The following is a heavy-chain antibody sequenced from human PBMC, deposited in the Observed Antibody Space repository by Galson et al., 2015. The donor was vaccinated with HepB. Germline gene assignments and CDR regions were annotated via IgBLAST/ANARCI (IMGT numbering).Heavy chain of an antibody. D-gene: IGHD3-22*01. CDR2: TYYRSKWYN. CDR3: AREIHNYFYDSSGYDY. J-gene: IGHJ4*02. CDR1: GDSVSNNYAA. Sequence: CAISGDSVSNNYAAWNWIRQSPSRGLEWLGRTYYRSKWYNDYANSVKSRVTINSDTSKNQFSLHLKSVTPDDTAVYYCAREIHNYFYDSSGYDYWGQGSLVTVSS. V-gene: IGHV6-1*01.